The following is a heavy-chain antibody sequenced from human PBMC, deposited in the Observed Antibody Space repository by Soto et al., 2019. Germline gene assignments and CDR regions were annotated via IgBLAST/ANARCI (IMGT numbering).Heavy chain of an antibody. Sequence: EVQLVESGGGLVQPGGSLRLSCEASGFTVSSNYMTWVRQAPGKGLEWVSVIYSGGSTYNADSVKGRFTISRDNSKNTLYLQMNSLRAEDTAVYYCARDRHGDYIPRYFDLWGRGTLVTVSS. J-gene: IGHJ2*01. V-gene: IGHV3-66*01. CDR2: IYSGGST. CDR3: ARDRHGDYIPRYFDL. CDR1: GFTVSSNY. D-gene: IGHD4-17*01.